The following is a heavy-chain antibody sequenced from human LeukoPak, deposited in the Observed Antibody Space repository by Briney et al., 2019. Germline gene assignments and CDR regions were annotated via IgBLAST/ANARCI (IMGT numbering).Heavy chain of an antibody. J-gene: IGHJ6*03. D-gene: IGHD5-18*01. CDR2: IYYSGST. V-gene: IGHV4-39*07. CDR1: GGSISSSNYY. CDR3: ARVGGYSYGYYYYMDV. Sequence: SETLSLTCTVSGGSISSSNYYWGWIRQPPGKGLEWIGSIYYSGSTYYSPSLKSRVTISVDTSKNQFSLKLSSVTAADTAVYYCARVGGYSYGYYYYMDVWGKGTTVTVSS.